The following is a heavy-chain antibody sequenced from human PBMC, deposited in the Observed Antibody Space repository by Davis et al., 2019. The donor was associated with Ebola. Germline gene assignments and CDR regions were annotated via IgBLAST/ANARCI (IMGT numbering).Heavy chain of an antibody. Sequence: GESLKISCAASGFTFSSYGMHWVRQAPGKGLEWVAFIRYDGSNKYYADSVKGRFTISRDNSKNTLYLQMNSLRAEDTAVYYCAREESGSYLGGMDVWGKGTTVTVSS. CDR3: AREESGSYLGGMDV. J-gene: IGHJ6*04. CDR2: IRYDGSNK. CDR1: GFTFSSYG. D-gene: IGHD1-26*01. V-gene: IGHV3-30*02.